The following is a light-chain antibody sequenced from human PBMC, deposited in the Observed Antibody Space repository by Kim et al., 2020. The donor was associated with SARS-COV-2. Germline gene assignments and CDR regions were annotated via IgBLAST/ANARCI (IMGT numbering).Light chain of an antibody. V-gene: IGLV1-47*01. Sequence: GQRVTMSCCGSNSNNVSNDVSMFQLLPGTATEVRIYRNEQRPSGVPDRFSGSKSGTSASLDISGLRSEEEADYYWAAWDDSLSGWVFGGGTQLTVL. CDR1: NSNNVSND. CDR3: AAWDDSLSGWV. CDR2: RNE. J-gene: IGLJ3*02.